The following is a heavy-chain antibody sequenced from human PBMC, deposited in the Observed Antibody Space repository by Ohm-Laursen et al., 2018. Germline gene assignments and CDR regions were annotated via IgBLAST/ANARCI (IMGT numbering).Heavy chain of an antibody. J-gene: IGHJ5*02. CDR3: ARDSSRTSFDP. D-gene: IGHD6-13*01. V-gene: IGHV1-2*02. CDR2: INPNGDAT. Sequence: ASVKVSCKASGYTFTAYYTHWVRQAPGQGLEWMGWINPNGDATDYAQKFRGRVTMTRDTSISTDYMELSSLTSDDTAVYYCARDSSRTSFDPWGQGTLVTVSS. CDR1: GYTFTAYY.